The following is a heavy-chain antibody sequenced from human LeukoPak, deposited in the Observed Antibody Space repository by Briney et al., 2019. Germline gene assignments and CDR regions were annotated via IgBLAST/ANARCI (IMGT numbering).Heavy chain of an antibody. CDR1: GGSISSSSYY. J-gene: IGHJ3*02. D-gene: IGHD1-7*01. CDR2: IYYSGGT. V-gene: IGHV4-39*01. Sequence: SETLSLTCTVSGGSISSSSYYWGWIRQPPGKGLEWIGSIYYSGGTYYNPSLKSRVTISVDTSKNQFSLKLSSVTAADTAVYYCASTNWNSHAFDIWGQGTMVTVSS. CDR3: ASTNWNSHAFDI.